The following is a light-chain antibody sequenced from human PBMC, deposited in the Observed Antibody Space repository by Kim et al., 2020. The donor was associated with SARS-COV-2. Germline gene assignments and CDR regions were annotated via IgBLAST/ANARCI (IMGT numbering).Light chain of an antibody. J-gene: IGLJ1*01. CDR1: NSNIGSNT. V-gene: IGLV1-44*01. CDR3: AAWDDSLKTV. CDR2: SNN. Sequence: QSVLTQPPSASGTPGQRVTISCSGSNSNIGSNTVNWYQQLPGTAPKLLIYSNNQRPSGVPDRFSGSKSGTSASLAISGLQSEDEADYYCAAWDDSLKTVFGTGTKVTVL.